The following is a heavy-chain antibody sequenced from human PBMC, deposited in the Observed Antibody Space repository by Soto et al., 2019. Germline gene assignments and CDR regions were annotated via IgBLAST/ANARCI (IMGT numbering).Heavy chain of an antibody. CDR3: AKHREASGWTDDASDS. Sequence: PGGSLRLSCAASGLSFSSYAMSWVRQAPGKGLEWVSGISGSGGSTYYADSVKGRSTISRDNSKKTLYLQMNSLRAEDTAVYYCAKHREASGWTDDASDSWGPGTMVTGSS. CDR2: ISGSGGST. J-gene: IGHJ3*02. D-gene: IGHD6-19*01. CDR1: GLSFSSYA. V-gene: IGHV3-23*01.